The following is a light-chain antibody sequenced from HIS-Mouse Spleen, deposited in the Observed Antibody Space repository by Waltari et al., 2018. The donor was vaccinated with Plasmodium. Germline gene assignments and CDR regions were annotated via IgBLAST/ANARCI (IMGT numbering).Light chain of an antibody. V-gene: IGKV4-1*01. CDR2: WAA. CDR1: QSVLYSSNNKNY. CDR3: QQYYSSPLT. J-gene: IGKJ4*01. Sequence: DIVMTQSPDSLAVSLGERATINCKSSQSVLYSSNNKNYVSWYQQKPGQPPKLLIYWAATRESGVPERCSGSGSGTDFTLTISSLQAEDVAVYYCQQYYSSPLTFGGGTKVEIK.